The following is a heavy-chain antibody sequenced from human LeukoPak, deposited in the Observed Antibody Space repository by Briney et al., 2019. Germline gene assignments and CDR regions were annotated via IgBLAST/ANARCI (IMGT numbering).Heavy chain of an antibody. CDR1: GFTFSSYS. D-gene: IGHD5-18*01. CDR2: ISSSSNYI. V-gene: IGHV3-21*01. Sequence: GGSLRLSCAASGFTFSSYSMNWVRQAPGKGLEWVSSISSSSNYIYYADSVKGRFTISRDNAKNSLYLQMNSLGAEDTAVYYCARDPRAHSYGTGLDYWGQGTLVTVSS. CDR3: ARDPRAHSYGTGLDY. J-gene: IGHJ4*02.